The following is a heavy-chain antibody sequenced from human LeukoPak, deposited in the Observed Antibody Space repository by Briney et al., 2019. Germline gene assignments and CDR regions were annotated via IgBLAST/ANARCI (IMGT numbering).Heavy chain of an antibody. V-gene: IGHV1-24*01. Sequence: ASVKVSCKASGYTFTSYYMHWVRQAPGQGLEWMGGFDPEDGETIYAQKFQGRVTMTEDTSTDTAYMELSSLRSEDTAVYYCATVKYDSSGYYQFDYWGQGTLVTVSS. CDR3: ATVKYDSSGYYQFDY. D-gene: IGHD3-22*01. CDR2: FDPEDGET. J-gene: IGHJ4*02. CDR1: GYTFTSYY.